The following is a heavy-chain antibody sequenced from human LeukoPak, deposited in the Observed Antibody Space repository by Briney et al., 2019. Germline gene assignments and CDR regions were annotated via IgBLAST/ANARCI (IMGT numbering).Heavy chain of an antibody. J-gene: IGHJ4*02. CDR2: IYASGNT. D-gene: IGHD6-13*01. Sequence: SETLSLTCTVSGGSISSYYWSWVLQPAGKGLEWIGRIYASGNTNYNPSLKGRVTMTIDTSKNQFSLDLSSVTAADTAVYYCARGRGSSWHYFDSWGQGTLVTISS. CDR1: GGSISSYY. V-gene: IGHV4-4*07. CDR3: ARGRGSSWHYFDS.